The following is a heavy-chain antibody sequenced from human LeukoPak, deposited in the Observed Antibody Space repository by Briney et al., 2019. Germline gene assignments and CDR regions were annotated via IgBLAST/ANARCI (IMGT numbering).Heavy chain of an antibody. CDR3: ARAYDYVWGSYRYTSTFDY. CDR1: GGSISSYY. J-gene: IGHJ4*02. CDR2: IYHSGST. D-gene: IGHD3-16*02. Sequence: SETLSLTCTVSGGSISSYYWGWIRQPPGKGLEWIGSIYHSGSTYYNPSLKSRVTISVDTSKNQFSLKLSSVTAADTAVYYCARAYDYVWGSYRYTSTFDYWGQGTLVTVSS. V-gene: IGHV4-38-2*02.